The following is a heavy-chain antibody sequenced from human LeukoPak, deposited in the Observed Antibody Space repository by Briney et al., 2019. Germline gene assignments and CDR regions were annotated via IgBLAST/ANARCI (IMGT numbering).Heavy chain of an antibody. Sequence: GGPLRLSCAASGFTFSSYWTHWVRQAPGKGLVWVSRINSDGSSTSYADSVKGRFTISRDNAKNTLYLQMNSLRAEDTAVYYCAREGLYGGNWFDPWGQGTLVTVSS. J-gene: IGHJ5*02. CDR3: AREGLYGGNWFDP. D-gene: IGHD3-16*02. V-gene: IGHV3-74*01. CDR1: GFTFSSYW. CDR2: INSDGSST.